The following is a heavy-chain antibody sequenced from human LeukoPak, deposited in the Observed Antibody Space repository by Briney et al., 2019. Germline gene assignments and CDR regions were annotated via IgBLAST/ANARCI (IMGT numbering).Heavy chain of an antibody. V-gene: IGHV1-18*01. CDR2: ISAYNGNT. D-gene: IGHD4-17*01. Sequence: GASVKVSCKASGYTFTSYGISWVRQAPGQGLEWMGWISAYNGNTNYAQKLQGRVTMTTVTSTSTAYMELRSLRSDDTAVYYCARSFYGDYYYYYYMDVWGKGTTVTVSS. J-gene: IGHJ6*03. CDR3: ARSFYGDYYYYYYMDV. CDR1: GYTFTSYG.